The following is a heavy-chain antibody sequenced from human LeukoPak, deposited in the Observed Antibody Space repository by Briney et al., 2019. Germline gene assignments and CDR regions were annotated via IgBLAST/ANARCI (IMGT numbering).Heavy chain of an antibody. Sequence: SETLSLTCAVYIDSFSNYHWNWIRQTPAKGMEWIGEVNESGGTNISPSLRSRVILSVDTSKNQFSLKLISVTVADTAVYYCASTTGSWELQGPYYYYYMDVWGKGTTVTVSS. J-gene: IGHJ6*03. V-gene: IGHV4-34*01. CDR1: IDSFSNYH. D-gene: IGHD1-26*01. CDR2: VNESGGT. CDR3: ASTTGSWELQGPYYYYYMDV.